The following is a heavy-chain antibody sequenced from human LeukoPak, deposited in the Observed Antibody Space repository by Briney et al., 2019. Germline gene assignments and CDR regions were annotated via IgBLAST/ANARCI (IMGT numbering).Heavy chain of an antibody. CDR1: GGSFSNYY. V-gene: IGHV4-4*07. CDR2: IYTSGST. CDR3: ARQPPQYYGMDV. D-gene: IGHD1-14*01. J-gene: IGHJ6*02. Sequence: SETLSLTCTVSGGSFSNYYWSWIRQPAGKGLEWVGRIYTSGSTNYNPSVKSRVTMSVDTSNNQFSLKLTSVTAADTAVYYCARQPPQYYGMDVWGQGTTVTVSS.